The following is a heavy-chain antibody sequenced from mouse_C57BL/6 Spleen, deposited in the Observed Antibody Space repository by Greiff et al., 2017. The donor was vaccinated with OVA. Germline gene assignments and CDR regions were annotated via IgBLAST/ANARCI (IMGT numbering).Heavy chain of an antibody. CDR2: IYPGSGST. CDR1: GYTFTSYW. J-gene: IGHJ2*01. CDR3: ERWTRVGASDFDY. V-gene: IGHV1-55*01. D-gene: IGHD1-1*01. Sequence: VQLQQPGAELVKPGASVKLSCKASGYTFTSYWITWVKQRPGQGLEWIGDIYPGSGSTNYNEKFKGKATLTVDKSSSTAYMQLSSLTSEDSAVYYCERWTRVGASDFDYWGQGTTLTVSS.